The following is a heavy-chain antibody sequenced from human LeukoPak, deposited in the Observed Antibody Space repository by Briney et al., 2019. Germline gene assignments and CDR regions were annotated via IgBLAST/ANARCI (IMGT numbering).Heavy chain of an antibody. CDR1: GGSINTYY. Sequence: ASETLSLTCTVSGGSINTYYWSWIRQPPGKGLEWIGYNHYSGSTNYNPSLKSRVTISVDTSNNQFSLRLSSVTAADTAVYYCARSPGATRYNLKYYFFYGLDVWGQGTTVTVSS. V-gene: IGHV4-59*01. CDR3: ARSPGATRYNLKYYFFYGLDV. D-gene: IGHD1-26*01. CDR2: NHYSGST. J-gene: IGHJ6*02.